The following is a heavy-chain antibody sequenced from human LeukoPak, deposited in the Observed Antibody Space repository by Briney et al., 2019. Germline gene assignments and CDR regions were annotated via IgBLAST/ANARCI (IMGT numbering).Heavy chain of an antibody. CDR2: ISYSSTYI. J-gene: IGHJ6*03. CDR3: AREGGLDNWYYYMDV. Sequence: GGSLRLSCAASEFSISTYTMSWVRQAPGRGLEWVSSISYSSTYIYYADSVKGRFTISRDNAKNSGYLLMNSLRAEGTAVYYCAREGGLDNWYYYMDVRGKGATVTVSS. D-gene: IGHD1-20*01. CDR1: EFSISTYT. V-gene: IGHV3-21*01.